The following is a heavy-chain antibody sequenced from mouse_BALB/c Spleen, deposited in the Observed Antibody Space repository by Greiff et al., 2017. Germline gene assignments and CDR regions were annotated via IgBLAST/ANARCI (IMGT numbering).Heavy chain of an antibody. CDR2: ISSGSSTI. J-gene: IGHJ1*01. V-gene: IGHV5-17*02. D-gene: IGHD4-1*01. Sequence: VQLQESGGGLVQPGGSRKLSCAASGFTFSSFGMHWVRQAPEKGLEWVAYISSGSSTIYYADTVKGRFTISRDNPKNTLFLQMTSLRSEDTAMYYCARSTVGRYFDGWGAGTTVTVSS. CDR1: GFTFSSFG. CDR3: ARSTVGRYFDG.